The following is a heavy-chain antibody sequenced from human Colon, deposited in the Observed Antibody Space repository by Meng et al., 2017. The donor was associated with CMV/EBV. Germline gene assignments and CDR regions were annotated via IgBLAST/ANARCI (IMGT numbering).Heavy chain of an antibody. V-gene: IGHV1-2*02. D-gene: IGHD3-22*01. J-gene: IGHJ4*02. CDR1: GYSFTGFH. CDR2: INPNSGGT. CDR3: ARYHYFDSSGHLKVNLDY. Sequence: ASVKVSCKTSGYSFTGFHMHWVRQAPGQGLEWMGWINPNSGGTMYAQKFQGRVTMTRDSSISTAYMELRRLGSDDTAVYYCARYHYFDSSGHLKVNLDYWGQGTLVTVSS.